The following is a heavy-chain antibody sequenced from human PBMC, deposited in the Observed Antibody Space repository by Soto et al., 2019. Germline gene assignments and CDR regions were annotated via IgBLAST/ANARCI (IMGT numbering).Heavy chain of an antibody. CDR1: GYTFTSYG. Sequence: QVQLVQSGAEVKKPGASVKVSCKASGYTFTSYGISWVPHAPGQGRAGMGWLSAYNGNTNYAQELQGRVTMTTHTSTSTAYMELRSLRSDDTAVYYCARSREGIAVAGRFHHGMYVWGQGNTVNVSS. CDR2: LSAYNGNT. J-gene: IGHJ6*02. V-gene: IGHV1-18*01. D-gene: IGHD6-19*01. CDR3: ARSREGIAVAGRFHHGMYV.